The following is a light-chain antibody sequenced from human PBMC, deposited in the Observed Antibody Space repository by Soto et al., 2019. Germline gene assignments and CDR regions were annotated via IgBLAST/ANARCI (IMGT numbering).Light chain of an antibody. CDR3: QQYGSSPRT. V-gene: IGKV3-20*01. CDR1: QSVSSSF. Sequence: IVLTQSPGTLSLSPGERATLSCRASQSVSSSFLAWYQQKPGQAHRHLIYGASSRATGIPDRFSGSGSGTDCPLTISRLEPEDFAVYYCQQYGSSPRTFGQGTKVEIK. J-gene: IGKJ1*01. CDR2: GAS.